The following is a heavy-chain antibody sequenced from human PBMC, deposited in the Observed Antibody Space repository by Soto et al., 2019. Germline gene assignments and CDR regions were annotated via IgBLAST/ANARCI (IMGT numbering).Heavy chain of an antibody. D-gene: IGHD4-17*01. Sequence: PGKGLEWIGYIYYSGSTYYNPSLKSRVTISVDTSKNQFSLKLSSVTAADTAVYYCARSPEATVTAFDFWGLGTLVTVSS. J-gene: IGHJ4*02. V-gene: IGHV4-31*02. CDR2: IYYSGST. CDR3: ARSPEATVTAFDF.